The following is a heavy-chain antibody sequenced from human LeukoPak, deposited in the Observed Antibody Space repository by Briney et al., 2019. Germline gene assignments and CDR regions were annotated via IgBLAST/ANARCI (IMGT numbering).Heavy chain of an antibody. Sequence: GASVKVSCKASGGTFSSYAISWVRQAPGQGLEWMGGIIPIFGTANYAQKFQGRVTITADESTSTAYMELSSLRSEDAAVYYCAREGPLVGVPGFSKFQHWGQGTLVTVSS. V-gene: IGHV1-69*01. CDR2: IIPIFGTA. D-gene: IGHD1-26*01. CDR3: AREGPLVGVPGFSKFQH. CDR1: GGTFSSYA. J-gene: IGHJ1*01.